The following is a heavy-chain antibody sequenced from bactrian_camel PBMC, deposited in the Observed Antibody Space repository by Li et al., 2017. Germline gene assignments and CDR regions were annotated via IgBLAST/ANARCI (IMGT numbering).Heavy chain of an antibody. J-gene: IGHJ4*01. CDR2: INSEGDTV. D-gene: IGHD4*01. CDR3: VRNSGSSVTGPDY. Sequence: LVESGGGSVEAGESLRLSCTASKRNCMGWFRQAPGKGLEWVSSINSEGDTVDYVDSVKGRFTISRDNAKSTVYLQMNSLKLEDAAVYYCVRNSGSSVTGPDYWGQGTQVTVS. CDR1: KRNC. V-gene: IGHV3S25*01.